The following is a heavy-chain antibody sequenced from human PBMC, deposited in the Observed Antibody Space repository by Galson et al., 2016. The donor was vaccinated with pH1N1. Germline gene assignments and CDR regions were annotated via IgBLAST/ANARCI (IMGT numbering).Heavy chain of an antibody. CDR1: GFTFGNYW. Sequence: SLRLSCAASGFTFGNYWMHWVRQVPGKGLERVANIKEDGSETYYVDSVRGRFTISRDNAKNSLYLQMNSLRDEDTALYYCARAIGSRSAYWGQGTLVTVS. CDR3: ARAIGSRSAY. J-gene: IGHJ4*02. CDR2: IKEDGSET. D-gene: IGHD3-16*02. V-gene: IGHV3-7*01.